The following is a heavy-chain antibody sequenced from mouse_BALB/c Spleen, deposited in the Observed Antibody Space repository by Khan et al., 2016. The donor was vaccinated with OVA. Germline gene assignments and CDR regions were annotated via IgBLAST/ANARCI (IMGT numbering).Heavy chain of an antibody. D-gene: IGHD3-3*01. CDR1: GYTFTNYG. Sequence: QIQLVQSGPDLKKPGETVKISCKASGYTFTNYGINWVKQAPGKGLKWMGWIYTYTGEPTYADDFKVRFAFSLETSASTAYLQINNLKNDDTTTSFCARWGLRAMDYWDQGTSVTVSS. V-gene: IGHV9-3-1*01. CDR2: IYTYTGEP. J-gene: IGHJ4*01. CDR3: ARWGLRAMDY.